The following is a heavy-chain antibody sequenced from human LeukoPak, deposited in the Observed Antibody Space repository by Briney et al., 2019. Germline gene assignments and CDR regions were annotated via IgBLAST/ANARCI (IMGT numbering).Heavy chain of an antibody. CDR3: ARVVIAMVRGVRRAFDI. Sequence: SETLSLTCTVSGGSISTFYWSWLRRPPGRGLEWIGFTYYNGNTNYDYNPSLKSRVTISVDTSKNQFSLKLSSVTAADTAVYYCARVVIAMVRGVRRAFDIWGQGTMVTVSS. V-gene: IGHV4-59*12. D-gene: IGHD3-10*01. J-gene: IGHJ3*02. CDR2: TYYNGNT. CDR1: GGSISTFY.